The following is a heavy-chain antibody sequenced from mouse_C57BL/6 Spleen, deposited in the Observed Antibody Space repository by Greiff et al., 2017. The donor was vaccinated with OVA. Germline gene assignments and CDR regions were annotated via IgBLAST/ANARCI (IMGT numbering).Heavy chain of an antibody. CDR1: GFSLTSYG. V-gene: IGHV2-6*01. J-gene: IGHJ1*03. Sequence: VKLMESGPGLVAPSQSLSITCTVSGFSLTSYGVDWVRQSPGKGLEWLGVIWGVGSTNYNSALKSRLSISKDNSKSQVFLKMNSLQTDDTAMYYCARRVYYGSSHWYFDVWGTGTTVTVSS. D-gene: IGHD1-1*01. CDR2: IWGVGST. CDR3: ARRVYYGSSHWYFDV.